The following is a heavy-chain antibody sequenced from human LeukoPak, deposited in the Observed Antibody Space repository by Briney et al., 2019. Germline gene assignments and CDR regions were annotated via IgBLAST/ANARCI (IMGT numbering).Heavy chain of an antibody. V-gene: IGHV4-4*02. CDR1: GFTFSSYG. CDR2: IYHSGST. CDR3: ARKWQLGPIDY. J-gene: IGHJ4*02. Sequence: GSLRLSCAASGFTFSSYGMHWVRQPPGKGLEWIGEIYHSGSTNYNPSLKSRVTISVDKSKNQFSLKLSSVTAADTAVYYCARKWQLGPIDYWGQGTLVTVSS. D-gene: IGHD6-13*01.